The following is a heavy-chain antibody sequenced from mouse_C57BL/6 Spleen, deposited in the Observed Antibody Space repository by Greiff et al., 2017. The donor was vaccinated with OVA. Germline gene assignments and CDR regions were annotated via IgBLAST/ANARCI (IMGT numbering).Heavy chain of an antibody. Sequence: QVQLKESGPGILQPSQTLSLTCSFSGFSLSTFGMGVGWIRQPSGKGLEWLAHIWWDDDKYYNPALKSRLTISKDTSNNQVFLKIANVDTADTATYYCARMRYYGSSYSMDYWGQGTSVTVSS. V-gene: IGHV8-8*01. CDR2: IWWDDDK. J-gene: IGHJ4*01. D-gene: IGHD1-1*01. CDR3: ARMRYYGSSYSMDY. CDR1: GFSLSTFGMG.